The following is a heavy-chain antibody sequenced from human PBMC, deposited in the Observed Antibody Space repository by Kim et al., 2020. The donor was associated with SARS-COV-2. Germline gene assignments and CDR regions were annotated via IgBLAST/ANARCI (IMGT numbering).Heavy chain of an antibody. D-gene: IGHD3-3*01. J-gene: IGHJ4*02. V-gene: IGHV1-3*01. CDR1: GYTFTSYA. CDR3: ARALARMATFWIDY. CDR2: INAGNGNT. Sequence: ASVKVSCKASGYTFTSYAMHWVRQAPGQRLEWMGWINAGNGNTKYSQKFQGRVTITRDTSASTAYMELSSLRSEDTAVYYCARALARMATFWIDYWGQGTLVTVSS.